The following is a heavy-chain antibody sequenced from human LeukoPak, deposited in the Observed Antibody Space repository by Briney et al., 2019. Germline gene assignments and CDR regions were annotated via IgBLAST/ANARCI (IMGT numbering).Heavy chain of an antibody. Sequence: ASVNASCKASVYTFTVYYMNWVRQAPGQGREWMGWINSDSGFTKYAQKFQGRVTITRDASITTVYMDLTRLTSDDTAVYYCARNFDMKGFDPWGQGTLVTVSS. CDR1: VYTFTVYY. CDR3: ARNFDMKGFDP. J-gene: IGHJ5*02. D-gene: IGHD3-9*01. V-gene: IGHV1-2*02. CDR2: INSDSGFT.